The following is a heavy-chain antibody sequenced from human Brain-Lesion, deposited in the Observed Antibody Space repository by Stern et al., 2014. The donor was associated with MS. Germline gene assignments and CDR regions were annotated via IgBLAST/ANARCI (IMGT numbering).Heavy chain of an antibody. D-gene: IGHD2-2*01. CDR2: INPNSGGT. V-gene: IGHV1-2*04. CDR3: ARGGRYYADY. J-gene: IGHJ4*02. CDR1: GNSFTHFY. Sequence: VHLVESGAEVKKPGASVRVSCEASGNSFTHFYIHWVRQAPGQGLEWMGWINPNSGGTKFAQKFQAWVTITRDTSMTTAYMEVTSLTSDDTAVYYCARGGRYYADYWGQGTLVTVSS.